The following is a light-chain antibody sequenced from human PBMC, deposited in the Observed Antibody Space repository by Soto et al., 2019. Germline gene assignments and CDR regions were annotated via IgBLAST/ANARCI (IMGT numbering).Light chain of an antibody. CDR2: EGF. V-gene: IGLV2-23*01. Sequence: QSALTQPASVSGSPGQSITISCTGTSSDVGGSGLVSWYQFHPGKAPKLLIFEGFKRPSGVSNRFSGSKSGSTASLTISGLQAEDEADYYCCSYAGRSTWNVVFGGWTK. J-gene: IGLJ2*01. CDR1: SSDVGGSGL. CDR3: CSYAGRSTWNVV.